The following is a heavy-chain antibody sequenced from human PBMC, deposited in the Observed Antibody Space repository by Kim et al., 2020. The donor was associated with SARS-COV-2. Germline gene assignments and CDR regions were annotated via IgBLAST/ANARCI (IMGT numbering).Heavy chain of an antibody. J-gene: IGHJ3*02. CDR1: GFTFSGST. CDR2: IRSKASSYAT. D-gene: IGHD3-3*02. Sequence: GGSLRLSCAASGFTFSGSTMHWVRQAPGKGLEWVARIRSKASSYATAYAVSVQGRFSISSADSTHTAYMQINSLKTEDTSVYDCTKVPGTTLAFWESFD. CDR3: TKVPGTTLAFWESFD. V-gene: IGHV3-73*01.